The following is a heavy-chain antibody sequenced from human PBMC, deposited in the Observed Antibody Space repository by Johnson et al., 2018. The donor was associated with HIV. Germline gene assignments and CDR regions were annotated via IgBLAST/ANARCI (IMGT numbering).Heavy chain of an antibody. CDR3: GGGDLLRAFEI. CDR2: ISSDGSTI. Sequence: VQLVESGGGVVRPGGSLRLSCAASGFSFGDYYMSWIRQAPGKGLEWISYISSDGSTIDYADSVKGRFTISRDNANNSLYLQMNSLRAEDTAVYYCGGGDLLRAFEIWGQGTMVTVSS. D-gene: IGHD3-16*01. CDR1: GFSFGDYY. V-gene: IGHV3-11*04. J-gene: IGHJ3*02.